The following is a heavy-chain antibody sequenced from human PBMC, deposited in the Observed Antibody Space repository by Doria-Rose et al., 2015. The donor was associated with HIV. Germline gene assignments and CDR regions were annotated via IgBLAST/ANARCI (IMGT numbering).Heavy chain of an antibody. V-gene: IGHV3-7*01. CDR2: IKQDGSEK. Sequence: APGEGLEWVANIKQDGSEKNYVDSVKGRFTISRDNAKNSLYLQMNSLGAEDTAVYYCARGGSYYGYWGQGTLVTVSS. D-gene: IGHD1-26*01. J-gene: IGHJ4*02. CDR3: ARGGSYYGY.